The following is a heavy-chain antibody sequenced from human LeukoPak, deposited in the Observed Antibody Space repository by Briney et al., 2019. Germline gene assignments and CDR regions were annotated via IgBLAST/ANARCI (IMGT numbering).Heavy chain of an antibody. D-gene: IGHD5-24*01. CDR3: AKGDEEMATISAFDI. CDR2: ISGSGGST. Sequence: GGSLRLSCAASGFTFSNYAMSWVRQAPGKGLEWVSVISGSGGSTYYGDSVKGRFTISRDNPKNTLYLQMNSLGAEDTAVYYCAKGDEEMATISAFDIWGQGTMVTVSS. J-gene: IGHJ3*02. V-gene: IGHV3-23*01. CDR1: GFTFSNYA.